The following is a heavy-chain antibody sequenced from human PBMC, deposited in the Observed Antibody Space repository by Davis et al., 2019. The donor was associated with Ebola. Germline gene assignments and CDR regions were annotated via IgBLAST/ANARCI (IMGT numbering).Heavy chain of an antibody. CDR2: INNIGST. CDR1: GGSFSGYY. V-gene: IGHV4-34*01. J-gene: IGHJ6*02. D-gene: IGHD2-8*02. CDR3: ASAPTGPAGFYYGMDV. Sequence: SQTLSLTCAVYGGSFSGYYWSWIRQPPGKGLEWIGEINNIGSTNYNPSLKSRVTISVDTSKNQFSLKLSSVTAADTAVYYCASAPTGPAGFYYGMDVWGQGTTVTVSS.